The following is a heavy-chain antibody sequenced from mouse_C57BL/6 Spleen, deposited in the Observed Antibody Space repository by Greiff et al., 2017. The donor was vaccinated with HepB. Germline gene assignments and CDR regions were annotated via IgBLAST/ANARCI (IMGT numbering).Heavy chain of an antibody. CDR3: ARRGYGGYFDV. CDR2: IYPGDGDT. V-gene: IGHV1-82*01. D-gene: IGHD3-1*01. Sequence: VQLQQSGPELVKPGASVKISCKTSGYAFSSSWMNWVKQRPGKGLEWIGRIYPGDGDTNYNGKFKGKATLTADKSSSTAYMQLSSLTSEDSAVYFCARRGYGGYFDVWGTGTTGTVSS. CDR1: GYAFSSSW. J-gene: IGHJ1*03.